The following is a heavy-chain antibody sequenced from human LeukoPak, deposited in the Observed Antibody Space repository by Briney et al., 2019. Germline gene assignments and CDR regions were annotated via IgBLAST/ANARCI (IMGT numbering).Heavy chain of an antibody. CDR3: ARDPHRLSIVATIPGY. Sequence: RASVKVSCKASGYTLTSYAMNWVRQAPRQGLEWMGWINTNTGNPTYAQGFTGRFVFSLDTSVSTAYLQISSLKAEDTAVYYCARDPHRLSIVATIPGYWGQGTLVTVSS. V-gene: IGHV7-4-1*02. CDR2: INTNTGNP. CDR1: GYTLTSYA. J-gene: IGHJ4*02. D-gene: IGHD5-12*01.